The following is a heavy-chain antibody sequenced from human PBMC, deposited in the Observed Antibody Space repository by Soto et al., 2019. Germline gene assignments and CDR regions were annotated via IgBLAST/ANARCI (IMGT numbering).Heavy chain of an antibody. CDR1: GFTFSSYA. CDR3: AKITLRFLEWLSRDYYGMDV. V-gene: IGHV3-23*01. D-gene: IGHD3-3*01. J-gene: IGHJ6*02. Sequence: GGSLRLSCAASGFTFSSYAMSWVRQAPGKGLEWVSAISGSGGSTYYADSVKGRFTISRDNSKNTLYLQMNSLRAEDTAVYYCAKITLRFLEWLSRDYYGMDVWGQGTTVTVSS. CDR2: ISGSGGST.